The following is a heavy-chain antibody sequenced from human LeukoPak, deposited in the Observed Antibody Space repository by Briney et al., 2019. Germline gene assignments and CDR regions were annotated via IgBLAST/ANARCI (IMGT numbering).Heavy chain of an antibody. D-gene: IGHD2-21*02. CDR2: ISAYNGNT. CDR3: ARDWAYYGGNFRGQIDY. Sequence: ASVKVSCKASGGTFSSYGISWVRQAPGQGLEWMGWISAYNGNTNYAQKLQGRVTMTTDTSTSTAYMELRSLRSDDTAVYYCARDWAYYGGNFRGQIDYWGQGTLVTVSS. CDR1: GGTFSSYG. V-gene: IGHV1-18*01. J-gene: IGHJ4*02.